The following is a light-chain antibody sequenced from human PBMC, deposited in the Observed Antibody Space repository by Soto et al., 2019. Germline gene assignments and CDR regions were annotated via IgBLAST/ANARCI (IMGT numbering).Light chain of an antibody. V-gene: IGKV1-39*01. CDR2: AAS. CDR3: QQSYGPPYT. CDR1: QSISDN. J-gene: IGKJ2*01. Sequence: EMTRSPSSLSASVGDRVTITCRASQSISDNVNWYQFQPGKAPKLLIYAASSLQTGVPSRFSGSGSGTDFALIISSLQPEDSATYYCQQSYGPPYTLGLGTKVEIK.